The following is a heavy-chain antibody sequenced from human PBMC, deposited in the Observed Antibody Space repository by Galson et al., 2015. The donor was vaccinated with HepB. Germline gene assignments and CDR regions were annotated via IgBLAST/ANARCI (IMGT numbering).Heavy chain of an antibody. D-gene: IGHD3/OR15-3a*01. CDR3: AKGTRGTGYYPVSY. Sequence: SLRLSCAASGFTFSSYGMHWVRQAPGKGLEWVAVISYDGSNKYYADSVKGRFTISRDNSKNTLYLQMNGLRAEDTAVYYCAKGTRGTGYYPVSYWGQGTLVTVSS. V-gene: IGHV3-30*18. CDR1: GFTFSSYG. CDR2: ISYDGSNK. J-gene: IGHJ4*02.